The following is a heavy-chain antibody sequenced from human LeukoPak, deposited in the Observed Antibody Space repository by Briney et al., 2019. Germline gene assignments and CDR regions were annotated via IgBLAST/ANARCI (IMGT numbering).Heavy chain of an antibody. V-gene: IGHV1-46*01. CDR2: INPTGGDT. Sequence: ASVKVSCKASGYIFITYYIHWVRQAPGQGLEWMGVINPTGGDTSYAQQFQGRVTMTRDTSTSTVYMELSSLRFEDTAVYYCVRDLLAGYGYWGQGTLVTVSS. J-gene: IGHJ4*02. CDR3: VRDLLAGYGY. D-gene: IGHD1-26*01. CDR1: GYIFITYY.